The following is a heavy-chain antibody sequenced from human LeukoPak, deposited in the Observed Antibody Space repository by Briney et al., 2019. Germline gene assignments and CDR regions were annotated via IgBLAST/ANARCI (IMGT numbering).Heavy chain of an antibody. Sequence: GASVKVSCKASGGTFSSYAISWVRQAPGQGLEWMGRIIPIFGIANYAQKFQGRVTITADKSTSTAYMELSGLRSEDTAVYYCARDRDSGYDSYYYYGMDVWGQGTTVTVSS. CDR1: GGTFSSYA. CDR2: IIPIFGIA. D-gene: IGHD5-12*01. CDR3: ARDRDSGYDSYYYYGMDV. V-gene: IGHV1-69*04. J-gene: IGHJ6*02.